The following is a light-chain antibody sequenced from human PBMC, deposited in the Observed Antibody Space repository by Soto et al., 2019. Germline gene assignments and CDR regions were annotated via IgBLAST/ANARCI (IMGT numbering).Light chain of an antibody. CDR3: QRANSLPLT. Sequence: DIQMTQSPSSVSASVGDSVTITCRASQGISSWLALYQQKPGKAPKLLIYAASSLQSGVPSRLSGSGSETEFTLTISSLQPEDFATYYCQRANSLPLTFGGGTKVEIK. V-gene: IGKV1-12*01. J-gene: IGKJ4*02. CDR1: QGISSW. CDR2: AAS.